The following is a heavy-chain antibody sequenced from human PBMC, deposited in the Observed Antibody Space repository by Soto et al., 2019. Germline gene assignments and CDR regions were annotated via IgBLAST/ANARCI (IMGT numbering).Heavy chain of an antibody. J-gene: IGHJ6*02. Sequence: EVQLLESGGGLVQPGGSLRLSCAASGFTFSSYAMSWVRQAPGKGLEWVSAISGSGGSTYYADSVKGRFTISRDNSKNTLYLQMNSVRAEDTAVYYCAKDSHDFWSGYYMDYYYYGMDVWGQGTTVTVSS. D-gene: IGHD3-3*01. CDR3: AKDSHDFWSGYYMDYYYYGMDV. CDR2: ISGSGGST. CDR1: GFTFSSYA. V-gene: IGHV3-23*01.